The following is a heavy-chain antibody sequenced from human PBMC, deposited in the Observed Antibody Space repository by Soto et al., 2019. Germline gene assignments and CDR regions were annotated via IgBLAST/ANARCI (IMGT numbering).Heavy chain of an antibody. CDR2: INHSGST. CDR1: GWSFSGYY. CDR3: ARCTYYYDSSGFRTYYFDY. V-gene: IGHV4-34*01. D-gene: IGHD3-22*01. J-gene: IGHJ4*02. Sequence: XETLDLTCAVYGWSFSGYYWSWIRQPPGKGLEWIGEINHSGSTNYNPSLKSRVTISVDTSKNQFSLKLSSVTAADTAVYYCARCTYYYDSSGFRTYYFDYWGQGTLVTVSS.